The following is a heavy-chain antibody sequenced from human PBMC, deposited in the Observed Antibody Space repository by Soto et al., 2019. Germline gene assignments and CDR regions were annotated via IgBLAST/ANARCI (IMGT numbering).Heavy chain of an antibody. CDR2: INAGNGNR. J-gene: IGHJ4*02. Sequence: ASVKVSCKASGYTFTSYAMHWVRQAPGQRLEWMGWINAGNGNRKYSQKFQGRVTITRDTSASTAYMELSSLRSEDTAVYYCARESIQERLPFDYWGQGTLVTVSS. V-gene: IGHV1-3*01. CDR3: ARESIQERLPFDY. CDR1: GYTFTSYA. D-gene: IGHD5-12*01.